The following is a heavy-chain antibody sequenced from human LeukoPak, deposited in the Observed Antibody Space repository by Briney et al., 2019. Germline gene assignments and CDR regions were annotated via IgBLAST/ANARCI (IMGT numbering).Heavy chain of an antibody. CDR3: AKVPTVTMVGGYFDY. CDR2: ISGSGGST. V-gene: IGHV3-23*01. D-gene: IGHD4-17*01. J-gene: IGHJ4*02. CDR1: GFTFSSYA. Sequence: GGTLRLSCAASGFTFSSYAMSWVRQAPGKGLEWVSAISGSGGSTYYADSVKGRFTISRDNSKNTLYLQMNSLRAEDTAVYYCAKVPTVTMVGGYFDYWGQGTLVTVSS.